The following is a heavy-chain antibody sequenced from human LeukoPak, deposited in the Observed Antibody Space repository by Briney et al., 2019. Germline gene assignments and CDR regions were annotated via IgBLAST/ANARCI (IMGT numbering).Heavy chain of an antibody. CDR2: IIPIFGTA. Sequence: SVKVSCKASGGTFSSYAISWVRQAPGQGLEWMGRIIPIFGTANYAQKFQGRVTITTDESTSTAYMELSSLRSEDTAVYYCARMPLPAGTIEDYWGQGTLVPVSS. CDR3: ARMPLPAGTIEDY. V-gene: IGHV1-69*05. J-gene: IGHJ4*02. D-gene: IGHD6-13*01. CDR1: GGTFSSYA.